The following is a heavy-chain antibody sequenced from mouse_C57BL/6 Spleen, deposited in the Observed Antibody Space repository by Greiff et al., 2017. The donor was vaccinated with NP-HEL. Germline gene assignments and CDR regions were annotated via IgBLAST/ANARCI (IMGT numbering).Heavy chain of an antibody. Sequence: QVQLKESGAELVKPGASVKISCKASGYAFSSYWMNWVKQRPGKGLEWIGQIYPGDGDTNYNGKFKGKATLTADKSSSTAYMQLSSLTSEDSAVYFCAKETGTLYAMDYWGQGTSVTVSS. CDR3: AKETGTLYAMDY. V-gene: IGHV1-80*01. CDR1: GYAFSSYW. D-gene: IGHD4-1*01. J-gene: IGHJ4*01. CDR2: IYPGDGDT.